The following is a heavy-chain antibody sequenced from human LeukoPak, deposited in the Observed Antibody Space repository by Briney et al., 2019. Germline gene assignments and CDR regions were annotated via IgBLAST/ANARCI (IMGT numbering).Heavy chain of an antibody. J-gene: IGHJ4*02. CDR1: GFTFSDYY. CDR3: ATAPGTAYPDY. D-gene: IGHD1-14*01. CDR2: ISYDGRK. V-gene: IGHV3-30*03. Sequence: GGSLRLSCAASGFTFSDYYMSWIRQAPGKGLEWVALISYDGRKYFADSVEGRITISRDNSKNMVYLQMNSLRTQDTAVYYCATAPGTAYPDYWGQGTLVTVSS.